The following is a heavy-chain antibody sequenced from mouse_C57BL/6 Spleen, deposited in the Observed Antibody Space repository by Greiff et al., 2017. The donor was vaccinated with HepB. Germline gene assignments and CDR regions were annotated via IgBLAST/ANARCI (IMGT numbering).Heavy chain of an antibody. V-gene: IGHV1-52*01. CDR2: IDPSDSET. CDR1: GYTFTSYW. J-gene: IGHJ2*01. CDR3: ARGYRGYFDY. D-gene: IGHD2-14*01. Sequence: QVQLKQPGAELVRPGSSVKLSCKASGYTFTSYWMHWVKQRPIQGLEWIGNIDPSDSETHYNQKFKDKATLTVDKSSSTAYMQLSSLTSEDSAVYYCARGYRGYFDYWGQGTTLTVSS.